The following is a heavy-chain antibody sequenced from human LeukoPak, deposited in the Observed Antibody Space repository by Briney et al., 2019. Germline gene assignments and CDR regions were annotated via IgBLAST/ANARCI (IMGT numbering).Heavy chain of an antibody. CDR2: ISGSGGST. J-gene: IGHJ4*02. CDR1: GFTFSSYA. Sequence: PGGSLRLSCAASGFTFSSYAMSWVRQAPGKGLEWVSAISGSGGSTYYADSVKGRFTTSRDNSKNTLYLQMNSLRAEDTAVYYCAKAHLKSRILEWLLSHYFDYWGQGTLVTVSS. CDR3: AKAHLKSRILEWLLSHYFDY. D-gene: IGHD3-3*01. V-gene: IGHV3-23*01.